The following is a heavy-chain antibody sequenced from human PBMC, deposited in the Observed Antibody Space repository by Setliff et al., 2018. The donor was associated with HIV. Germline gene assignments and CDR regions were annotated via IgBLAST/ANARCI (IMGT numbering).Heavy chain of an antibody. CDR2: IIPIFGTT. J-gene: IGHJ6*02. V-gene: IGHV1-69*13. D-gene: IGHD6-19*01. Sequence: SVKVSCKASGYTFTSYGISWVRQAPGQGLEWMGGIIPIFGTTNYAQKFQGRVTITADEWTSTAYMELSSLRSEDTAVYYCARDPSIAVAGAAVWGQGTTVTVSS. CDR3: ARDPSIAVAGAAV. CDR1: GYTFTSYG.